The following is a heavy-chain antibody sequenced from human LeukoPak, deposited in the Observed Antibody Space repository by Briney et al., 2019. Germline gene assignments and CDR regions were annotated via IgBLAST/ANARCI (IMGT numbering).Heavy chain of an antibody. D-gene: IGHD3-10*01. J-gene: IGHJ5*02. CDR1: GGTFSSYA. CDR3: ARADLHVLWFGEFYNWFDP. CDR2: IIPIFGTA. V-gene: IGHV1-69*13. Sequence: ASVKASCKASGGTFSSYAISWVRQAPGQGLEWMGGIIPIFGTANYAQKFQGRVTITADESTSTAYMELSSLRSEDTAVYYCARADLHVLWFGEFYNWFDPWGQGTLVAVSS.